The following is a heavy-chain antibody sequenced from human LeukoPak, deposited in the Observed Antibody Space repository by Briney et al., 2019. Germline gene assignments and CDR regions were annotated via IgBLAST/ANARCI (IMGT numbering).Heavy chain of an antibody. V-gene: IGHV3-7*03. D-gene: IGHD3-16*01. J-gene: IGHJ6*02. CDR3: ARGGGLDV. CDR1: GFTFSSFW. Sequence: GGSLRLSCAASGFTFSSFWMNWARQAPGKGLEWVASINHNGNVNYYVDSVKGRFTISRDNAKNSLYLQMSTLRAADTAVYFCARGGGLDVWGQGAMVTVSS. CDR2: INHNGNVN.